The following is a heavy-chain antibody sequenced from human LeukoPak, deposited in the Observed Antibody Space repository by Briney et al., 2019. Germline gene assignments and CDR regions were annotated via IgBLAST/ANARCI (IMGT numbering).Heavy chain of an antibody. V-gene: IGHV3-53*01. D-gene: IGHD6-19*01. Sequence: GGSLRLSCAASGFTVSSNYMSWVRQAPGKGLEWVSVIYSGGSTYYADSVKGRFTISRDNSKNTLYLQMNSLRAEDTAVYYCAGGGAGAGPDQYYFHYWGXXXLVTVSS. CDR1: GFTVSSNY. J-gene: IGHJ4*01. CDR2: IYSGGST. CDR3: AGGGAGAGPDQYYFHY.